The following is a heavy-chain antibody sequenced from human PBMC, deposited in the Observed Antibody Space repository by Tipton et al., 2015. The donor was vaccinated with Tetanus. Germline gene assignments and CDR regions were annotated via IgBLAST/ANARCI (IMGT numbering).Heavy chain of an antibody. V-gene: IGHV3-30-3*01. Sequence: TLSLTCTVSGGSMSTYYWSWIRQPPGKGLEWVATTSFDGTAKYYATSVKGRFTVSRDNAENTLYLQMTTLTADDTAIYYCARMINWGRYLDSWGQGTLVTVSS. D-gene: IGHD3-16*01. CDR2: TSFDGTAK. CDR1: GGSMSTYY. CDR3: ARMINWGRYLDS. J-gene: IGHJ4*02.